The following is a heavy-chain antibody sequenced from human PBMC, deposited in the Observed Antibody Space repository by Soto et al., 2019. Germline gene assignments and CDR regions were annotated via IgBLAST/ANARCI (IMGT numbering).Heavy chain of an antibody. V-gene: IGHV1-18*04. CDR3: ARARLYSGAYHDY. CDR1: GYTFSNFG. D-gene: IGHD1-26*01. CDR2: ITPYNGNA. J-gene: IGHJ4*02. Sequence: ASVKVSCKASGYTFSNFGINWVRQAPGQGLEWMGWITPYNGNANYAQKHQDRLTITTDTSTNTAYLELRSLRSDDTAVYFCARARLYSGAYHDYWGQGTLVTVSS.